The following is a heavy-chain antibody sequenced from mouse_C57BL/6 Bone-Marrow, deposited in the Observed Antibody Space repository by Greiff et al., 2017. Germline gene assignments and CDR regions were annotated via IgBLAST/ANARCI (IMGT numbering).Heavy chain of an antibody. Sequence: EVKLEESEGGLVQPGSSMKLSCTASGFTFSDYYMAWVRQVPEKGLEWVANINYDGSSTYYLDSLKSRFIISRDNAKNILYLQMSSLKSEDTATYYCARDLPYYYGGSYWYFDVWGTGTTVTVSS. D-gene: IGHD1-1*01. V-gene: IGHV5-16*01. J-gene: IGHJ1*03. CDR1: GFTFSDYY. CDR3: ARDLPYYYGGSYWYFDV. CDR2: INYDGSST.